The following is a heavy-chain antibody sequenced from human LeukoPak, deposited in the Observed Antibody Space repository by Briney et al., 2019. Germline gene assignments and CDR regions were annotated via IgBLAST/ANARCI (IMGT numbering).Heavy chain of an antibody. CDR2: ISGSGGST. D-gene: IGHD3-10*01. CDR1: GFTFSSYA. J-gene: IGHJ6*02. Sequence: GGSLRLSCAASGFTFSSYAMSWVRQAPGKGLEWVSAISGSGGSTYYADSVKGRFTISRDNSKNTLYLQMNSLRAGDTAVYYCAKDFSPYGSGTPVWGQGTTVTVSS. CDR3: AKDFSPYGSGTPV. V-gene: IGHV3-23*01.